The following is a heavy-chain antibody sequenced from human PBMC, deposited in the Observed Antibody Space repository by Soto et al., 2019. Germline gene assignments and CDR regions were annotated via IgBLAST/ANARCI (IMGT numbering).Heavy chain of an antibody. CDR3: ARGRADSAGSSFGRRMDV. J-gene: IGHJ6*02. CDR1: GEAVGSGQSY. D-gene: IGHD3-10*01. V-gene: IGHV4-61*01. Sequence: QVQLQESGPGLVKPSETLSLLCFVSGEAVGSGQSYWNWVRQAPGKGLEWIGHTAVTGAMKNSPSLKSRVTMSVDASKNQISLTLTAVTAADSATYFCARGRADSAGSSFGRRMDVWGQGTTVTVAS. CDR2: TAVTGAM.